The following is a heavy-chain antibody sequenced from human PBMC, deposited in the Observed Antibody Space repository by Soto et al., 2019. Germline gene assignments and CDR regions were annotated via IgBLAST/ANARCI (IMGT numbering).Heavy chain of an antibody. D-gene: IGHD3-10*01. J-gene: IGHJ6*02. Sequence: SETLSLTCTVSSASISSSSYTWGWIRQPPGKGLEWIGSIYYSGTTYYNPSLKSRVTISVDTSKNQFSLKLSSVTAADTAVYYCARHSYGSGSKYYGMDVWGQGTTVTVSS. CDR1: SASISSSSYT. CDR2: IYYSGTT. CDR3: ARHSYGSGSKYYGMDV. V-gene: IGHV4-39*01.